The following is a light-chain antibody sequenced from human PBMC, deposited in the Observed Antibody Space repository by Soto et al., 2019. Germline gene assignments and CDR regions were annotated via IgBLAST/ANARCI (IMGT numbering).Light chain of an antibody. V-gene: IGLV1-47*01. J-gene: IGLJ1*01. CDR1: SSNIGSNY. Sequence: LTQPPSASGTPGQRVTISCSGSSSNIGSNYVYWYQQLPGTAPKLLIYRNNQRPSGVPDRFSGSKSGTSASLAISGLRSEDEADYYCAAWDDSLSGRYVFGTGTKVTVL. CDR2: RNN. CDR3: AAWDDSLSGRYV.